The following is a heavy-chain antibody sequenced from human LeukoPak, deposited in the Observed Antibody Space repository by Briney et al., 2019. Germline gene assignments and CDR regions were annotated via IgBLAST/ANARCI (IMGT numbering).Heavy chain of an antibody. CDR1: GFTVSTDH. V-gene: IGHV3-53*01. Sequence: GGSLRLSCVASGFTVSTDHMSWVRQAPGKGLEWVAVSYSGGTTYHAESVKGQFTISRDNSKNTLYLQMNSLRAEDTAVYYCARVWELSFDYWGQGTLVTVSS. J-gene: IGHJ4*02. CDR2: SYSGGTT. CDR3: ARVWELSFDY. D-gene: IGHD3-16*02.